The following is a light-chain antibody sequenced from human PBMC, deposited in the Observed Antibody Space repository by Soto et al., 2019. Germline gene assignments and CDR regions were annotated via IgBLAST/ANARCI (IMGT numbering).Light chain of an antibody. Sequence: EIVLTQSPGTLSLSPGERVTLSCRASQSVSSNYLAWYQQKPGQAPRLLIYATSSRATGFPDRFSGSGSGTDFPLTINRLEPEDFAVYYCQQYGNSPRYSFGQGTRLEIK. V-gene: IGKV3-20*01. CDR2: ATS. CDR3: QQYGNSPRYS. CDR1: QSVSSNY. J-gene: IGKJ2*03.